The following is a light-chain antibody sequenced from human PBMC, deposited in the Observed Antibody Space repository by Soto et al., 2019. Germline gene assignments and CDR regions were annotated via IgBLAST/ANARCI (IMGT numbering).Light chain of an antibody. J-gene: IGLJ3*02. CDR3: ETSDSNPRV. V-gene: IGLV4-60*03. CDR1: SGHSSYI. Sequence: QSVLTQSSSASASLGSSVKLTCTLSSGHSSYIIAWHQQQPGKAPQHLMKLEGSGSYNKGSGVPDRFSGSSSGADRYLTISSLHAEDEADYYCETSDSNPRVFGGGTKLTVL. CDR2: LEGSGSY.